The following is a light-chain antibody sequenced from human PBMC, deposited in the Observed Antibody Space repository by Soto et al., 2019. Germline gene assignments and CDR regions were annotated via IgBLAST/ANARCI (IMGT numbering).Light chain of an antibody. CDR2: ATS. J-gene: IGKJ2*01. CDR1: QSVSSSY. V-gene: IGKV3-20*01. CDR3: QQYGSSSFT. Sequence: EIVLTQSPGTLSLSSGEIATLSCRASQSVSSSYLDWYQQKPGQAPRLLVYATSSRATGIPDRFSGSGSGTDFTLTISRLEPEDFAVYYCQQYGSSSFTLGQGTKLVIK.